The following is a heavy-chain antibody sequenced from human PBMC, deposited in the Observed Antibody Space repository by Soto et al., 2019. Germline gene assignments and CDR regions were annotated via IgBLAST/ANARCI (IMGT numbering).Heavy chain of an antibody. Sequence: VWSLRLSCAASGFTFSNYAMNWVRQAPAKGLEWVSAISGSGIGTYYADSVKGRFTISRDNFKNTLYLQMNSLRAEDTAVYYCVKDGYCSSPSCLIDDFDMWGQGKMVTV. V-gene: IGHV3-23*01. J-gene: IGHJ3*02. CDR3: VKDGYCSSPSCLIDDFDM. CDR1: GFTFSNYA. CDR2: ISGSGIGT. D-gene: IGHD2-2*03.